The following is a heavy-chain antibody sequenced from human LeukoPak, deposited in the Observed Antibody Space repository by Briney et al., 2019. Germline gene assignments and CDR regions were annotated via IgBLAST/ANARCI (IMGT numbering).Heavy chain of an antibody. CDR2: INNDGSST. V-gene: IGHV3-74*01. CDR1: GFTFSTFW. Sequence: GGSLRLSCAASGFTFSTFWMQWVRQVPGKGLVWVARINNDGSSTSYADSVKGRFTISRDNTKDTLYLQMSSLRAEDTALYYCAREPSIKLVFPPAMEDYWGQGTLVTVS. CDR3: AREPSIKLVFPPAMEDY. J-gene: IGHJ4*02. D-gene: IGHD2-2*01.